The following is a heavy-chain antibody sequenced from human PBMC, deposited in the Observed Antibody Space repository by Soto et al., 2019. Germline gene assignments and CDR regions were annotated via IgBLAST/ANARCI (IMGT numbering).Heavy chain of an antibody. CDR2: IIPMFGTP. CDR3: AKAAGYHYDSVGYQYWYFDL. D-gene: IGHD3-22*01. V-gene: IGHV1-69*06. Sequence: QVQLVQSGAEVRKPGSSVKVSCKVSGGTFSSYAISWVRQAPGQGLEWMGGIIPMFGTPNYAQKFQGRVTITADKSTNTAYMELNSLTSEDTAVYYCAKAAGYHYDSVGYQYWYFDLWGRGTLVPVSS. J-gene: IGHJ2*01. CDR1: GGTFSSYA.